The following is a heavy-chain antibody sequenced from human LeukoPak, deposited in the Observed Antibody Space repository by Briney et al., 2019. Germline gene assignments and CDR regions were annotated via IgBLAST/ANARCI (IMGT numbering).Heavy chain of an antibody. Sequence: SETLSLTCAVYGGSFSGYYWSWIRQPPGKGLEWIGEINHSGSTNYNPSLKSRVTISADMSKNQLSLQVTSLTAADTAIYYCARDGVWGPFDYWGQGALVTVSS. CDR3: ARDGVWGPFDY. D-gene: IGHD3-16*01. J-gene: IGHJ4*02. CDR1: GGSFSGYY. V-gene: IGHV4-34*01. CDR2: INHSGST.